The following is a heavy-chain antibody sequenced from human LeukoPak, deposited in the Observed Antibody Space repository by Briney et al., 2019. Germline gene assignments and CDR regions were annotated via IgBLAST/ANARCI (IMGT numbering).Heavy chain of an antibody. V-gene: IGHV3-7*01. CDR1: GFTFSSYW. D-gene: IGHD5-18*01. J-gene: IGHJ4*02. Sequence: GGSLRLSCAASGFTFSSYWMSWVRQAPGKGLEWVANIKQDGSEKYYMDSVKGRFIISRDNAKNSLYLQMNSLRAEDTAVYYCARDWTDTAMGVFDYWGQGTLVTVSS. CDR2: IKQDGSEK. CDR3: ARDWTDTAMGVFDY.